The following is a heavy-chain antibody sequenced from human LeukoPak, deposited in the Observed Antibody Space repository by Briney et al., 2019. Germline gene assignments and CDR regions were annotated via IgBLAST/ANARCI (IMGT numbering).Heavy chain of an antibody. Sequence: GGSLRLSCAASGFTFSNYAMNWVRQAPGKGLEWGSAISGRVGTTYYADSVKGRFTISTDNSKTTVYLQMNRLRAEDTAVYYCANSPISGSGSYCNYWGQGTLVTVSS. CDR1: GFTFSNYA. CDR3: ANSPISGSGSYCNY. CDR2: ISGRVGTT. D-gene: IGHD3-10*01. J-gene: IGHJ4*02. V-gene: IGHV3-23*01.